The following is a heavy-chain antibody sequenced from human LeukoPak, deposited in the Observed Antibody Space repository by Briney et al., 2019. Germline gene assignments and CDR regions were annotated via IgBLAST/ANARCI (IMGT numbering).Heavy chain of an antibody. J-gene: IGHJ4*02. CDR2: MNPNSGGT. V-gene: IGHV1-2*02. Sequence: ASVKVSCKASGYTFTSYDINWVRQATGQGLEWMGWMNPNSGGTNYAQKFQGRVTMTRDTSISTAYMELSRLRSDDTAVYYCARVRYGSGSYYKYFDYWGQGTLVTVSS. D-gene: IGHD3-10*01. CDR3: ARVRYGSGSYYKYFDY. CDR1: GYTFTSYD.